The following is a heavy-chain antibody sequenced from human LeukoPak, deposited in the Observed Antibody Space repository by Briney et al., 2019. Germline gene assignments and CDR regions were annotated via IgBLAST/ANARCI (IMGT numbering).Heavy chain of an antibody. J-gene: IGHJ4*02. CDR1: GFNVSSDY. D-gene: IGHD5-12*01. CDR2: IYSGGIT. CDR3: ARERSGYRDGYFDY. Sequence: GGSLRLSCVASGFNVSSDYMSWVRQAPGKGLEWVSVIYSGGITYYADSVKGRFTISRDNSKNTLYLQMNSLRAEDTAVYFCARERSGYRDGYFDYWGQGTLVTGSS. V-gene: IGHV3-66*01.